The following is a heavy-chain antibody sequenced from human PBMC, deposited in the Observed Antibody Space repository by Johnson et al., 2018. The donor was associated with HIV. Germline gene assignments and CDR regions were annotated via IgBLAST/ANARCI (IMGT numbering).Heavy chain of an antibody. CDR2: ISSDESNK. Sequence: QMQLVESGGGVVQPGRSLRLSCAASGFTFSTYAMHWVRQAPGKGLEWVAVISSDESNKYYADSVKGRFTISRDNSKNTLYLQMNSLRAEDTAVYYCARDRVPAAIGLAYRGAFDIWGQGTMVTVSS. V-gene: IGHV3-30*04. CDR1: GFTFSTYA. J-gene: IGHJ3*02. CDR3: ARDRVPAAIGLAYRGAFDI. D-gene: IGHD2-2*02.